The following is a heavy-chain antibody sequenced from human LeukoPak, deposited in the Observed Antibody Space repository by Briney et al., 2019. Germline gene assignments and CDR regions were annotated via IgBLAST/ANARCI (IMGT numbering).Heavy chain of an antibody. CDR1: GYTFTGYY. Sequence: ASVKVSCKASGYTFTGYYMHWVRQAPGQGLEWMGWINPNSGGTNYAQKFQGRVTMTRDTSISTAYMELSRLRSDDTAVYYCARSQIVVVITNAFDIWGQGTMVTVSS. V-gene: IGHV1-2*02. CDR3: ARSQIVVVITNAFDI. J-gene: IGHJ3*02. D-gene: IGHD3-22*01. CDR2: INPNSGGT.